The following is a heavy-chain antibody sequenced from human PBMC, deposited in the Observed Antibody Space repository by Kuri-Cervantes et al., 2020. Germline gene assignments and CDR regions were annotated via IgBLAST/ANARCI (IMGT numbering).Heavy chain of an antibody. J-gene: IGHJ4*02. V-gene: IGHV1-46*01. D-gene: IGHD3-10*01. CDR3: ARASLGGYYFDY. CDR2: INPSGGST. CDR1: GYTFTTYA. Sequence: ASVKVSCKASGYTFTTYAIHWVRLAPGQRPEWMGIINPSGGSTSYAQKFQGRVTMTRDTSTSTVYMELSSLRSEDTAVYYCARASLGGYYFDYWGQGTLVTVSS.